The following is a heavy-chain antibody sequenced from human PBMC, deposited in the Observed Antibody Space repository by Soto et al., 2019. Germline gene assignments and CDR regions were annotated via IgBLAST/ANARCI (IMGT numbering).Heavy chain of an antibody. Sequence: PSETLSLTCTVSGGSISSGGYYWSWIRQHPGKGLEWIGYIYHSGTTYYNPSLKSRVTISVDTSKNQFSLKLTSVTAADTAVYYCARRWGEGRVDYWGQGTLVTVSS. CDR1: GGSISSGGYY. CDR3: ARRWGEGRVDY. CDR2: IYHSGTT. V-gene: IGHV4-31*03. D-gene: IGHD3-10*01. J-gene: IGHJ4*02.